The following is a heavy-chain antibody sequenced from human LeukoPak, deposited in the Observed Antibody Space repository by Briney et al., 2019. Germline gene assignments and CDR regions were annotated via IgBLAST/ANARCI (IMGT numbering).Heavy chain of an antibody. V-gene: IGHV3-64D*06. CDR2: ISSNGGST. J-gene: IGHJ3*02. CDR3: VKGDCSSTSRSSDAFDI. D-gene: IGHD2-2*01. Sequence: GGSLRLSCSASGFTFSSYAMHWVRQAPGKGLEYVSAISSNGGSTYYADSVKGRFTISRDNSKNTLYLQMSSLRAEDTAVYYCVKGDCSSTSRSSDAFDIWGQGTMVTVSS. CDR1: GFTFSSYA.